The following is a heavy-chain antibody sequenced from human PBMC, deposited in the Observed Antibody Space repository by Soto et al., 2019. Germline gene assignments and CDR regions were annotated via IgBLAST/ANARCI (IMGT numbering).Heavy chain of an antibody. D-gene: IGHD6-19*01. V-gene: IGHV3-30*18. CDR2: VSHDGRNT. Sequence: VQLVESGGGVVQPGRSLRLSCAASGFTFSDYAMHWVRQAPGKGLEWVAVVSHDGRNTHYADSVKGRFTISRDSSKNTVSLEMTSLRSEDAVVYYCAKGGRQWLVASDFNYWGQGALVTVSS. CDR3: AKGGRQWLVASDFNY. J-gene: IGHJ4*02. CDR1: GFTFSDYA.